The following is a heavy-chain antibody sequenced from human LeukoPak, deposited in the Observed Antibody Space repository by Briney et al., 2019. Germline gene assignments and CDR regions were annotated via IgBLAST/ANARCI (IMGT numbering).Heavy chain of an antibody. CDR2: ISGSGGST. CDR1: GFTFSSYA. CDR3: AKDRAGLGHFDY. Sequence: GGSLRLSCAASGFTFSSYAMSWVRQAPGKGLEWVSAISGSGGSTYYADSVKGRFTISRDNSKNTLYLQMNSMRAEDTAVYYCAKDRAGLGHFDYWGQGTLVTVSS. J-gene: IGHJ4*02. D-gene: IGHD6-19*01. V-gene: IGHV3-23*01.